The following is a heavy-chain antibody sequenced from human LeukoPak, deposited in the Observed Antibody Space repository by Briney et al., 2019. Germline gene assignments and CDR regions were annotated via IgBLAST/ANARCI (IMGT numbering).Heavy chain of an antibody. CDR1: GFTFDDYA. J-gene: IGHJ1*01. CDR2: ISGDGGNT. V-gene: IGHV3-43*02. Sequence: GGSLRLSCAASGFTFDDYAMXWXRXAPGXXXXXVXLISGDGGNTYYADSVKGRFTISRDNSKNSLYLQMNSLRNEDTALYYCARTGGSRRDFHHWGQGTLVTVSS. CDR3: ARTGGSRRDFHH. D-gene: IGHD1-14*01.